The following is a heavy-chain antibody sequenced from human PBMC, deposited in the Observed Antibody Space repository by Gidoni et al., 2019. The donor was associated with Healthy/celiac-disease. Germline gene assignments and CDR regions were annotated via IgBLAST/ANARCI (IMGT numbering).Heavy chain of an antibody. V-gene: IGHV3-21*01. CDR3: ARVRSTSDY. CDR2: MSSSSSYI. CDR1: GFTFSSYS. Sequence: EVQLVESGGGLVKPGGSLRLSCAASGFTFSSYSMNWVRQAPGKGLEWVSSMSSSSSYIDYADSVKGRFTISRDNAKNSLYLQMNSLRAEDTAVYYCARVRSTSDYWGQGTLVTVSS. D-gene: IGHD2-2*01. J-gene: IGHJ4*02.